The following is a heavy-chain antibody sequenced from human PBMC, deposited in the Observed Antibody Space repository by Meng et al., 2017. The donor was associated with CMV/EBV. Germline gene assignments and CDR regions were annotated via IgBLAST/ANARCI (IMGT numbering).Heavy chain of an antibody. Sequence: SETLSLTCTVSGGSISSSSYYWGWIRQPPGKGLEWIGSIYYSGSTYYNPSLKSRVTISVDTSKNQFSLKLSSVTAADTAVYYCVSYGYSGYYYYYGMDVWGQGTTVTVSS. D-gene: IGHD5-12*01. CDR2: IYYSGST. CDR3: VSYGYSGYYYYYGMDV. CDR1: GGSISSSSYY. V-gene: IGHV4-39*07. J-gene: IGHJ6*02.